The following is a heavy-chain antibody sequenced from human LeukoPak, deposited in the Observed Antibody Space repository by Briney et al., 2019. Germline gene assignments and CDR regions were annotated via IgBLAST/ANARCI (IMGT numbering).Heavy chain of an antibody. CDR2: MYYSGST. Sequence: PSETLSLTCTVSGGSISSYYWSWIRQPPGKGLEWIGYMYYSGSTNYNPSLKSRVTISVDTSKNQFSLKLSSVTAADTAVYYCARHGPYHSFDYWGQGTLVTVSS. D-gene: IGHD1-14*01. CDR1: GGSISSYY. V-gene: IGHV4-59*08. J-gene: IGHJ4*02. CDR3: ARHGPYHSFDY.